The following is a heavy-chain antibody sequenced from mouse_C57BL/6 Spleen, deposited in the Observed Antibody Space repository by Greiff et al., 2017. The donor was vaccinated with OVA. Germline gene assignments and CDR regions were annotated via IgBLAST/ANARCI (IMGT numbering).Heavy chain of an antibody. CDR3: VRDRGYGSSASWYFDV. CDR2: IRSKSSNYAT. D-gene: IGHD1-1*01. V-gene: IGHV10-3*01. CDR1: GFTFNTYA. J-gene: IGHJ1*03. Sequence: EVQGVESGGGLVQPKGSLKLSCAASGFTFNTYAMHWVRQAPGKGLEWVARIRSKSSNYATYYADSVKDRFTISRDDSQSMLYLQMNNLKTEDTAMYYCVRDRGYGSSASWYFDVWGTGTTVTVSS.